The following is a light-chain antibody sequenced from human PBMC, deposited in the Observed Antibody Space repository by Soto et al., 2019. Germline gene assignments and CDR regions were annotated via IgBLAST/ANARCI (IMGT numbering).Light chain of an antibody. J-gene: IGLJ2*01. CDR3: SSYTSTTTLGVV. Sequence: QSALTQPASVSGSPGQSITISCTGTSSDVGGRNFVSWYQQHPGKAPKLMIYDVRNRPSGVSKRFSGSKSGNTASLTISGLQAEDEADYYCSSYTSTTTLGVVFGGGTKVTVL. CDR2: DVR. V-gene: IGLV2-14*01. CDR1: SSDVGGRNF.